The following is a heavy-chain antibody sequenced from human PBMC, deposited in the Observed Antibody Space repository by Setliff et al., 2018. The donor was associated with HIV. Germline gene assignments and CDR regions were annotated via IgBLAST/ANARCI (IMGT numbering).Heavy chain of an antibody. Sequence: GESLKISCAASGFTFSDYYMSWIRQAPGKGLEWVSYISSSGSTIYYADSVKGRFTISRDNAKNSLYLQMNSLRAEDTAVYYCASNYCSSTSCYLGAFDIWGQGTMVTVSS. J-gene: IGHJ3*02. CDR2: ISSSGSTI. CDR3: ASNYCSSTSCYLGAFDI. V-gene: IGHV3-11*04. CDR1: GFTFSDYY. D-gene: IGHD2-2*01.